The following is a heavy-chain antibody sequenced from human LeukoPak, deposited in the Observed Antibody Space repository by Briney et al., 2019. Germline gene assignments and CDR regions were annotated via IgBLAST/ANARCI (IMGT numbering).Heavy chain of an antibody. J-gene: IGHJ3*01. Sequence: ASVKVSCKASGYTFTSYYMHWVRQAPGQGLEWMGIINPSGGSTSYAQKFQGRVTMTRDMSTSTAYMELTSLKSDDTAIYSCARDTFTVTIPQHDAFDVWGQGPMITVS. V-gene: IGHV1-46*01. CDR2: INPSGGST. CDR3: ARDTFTVTIPQHDAFDV. D-gene: IGHD4-17*01. CDR1: GYTFTSYY.